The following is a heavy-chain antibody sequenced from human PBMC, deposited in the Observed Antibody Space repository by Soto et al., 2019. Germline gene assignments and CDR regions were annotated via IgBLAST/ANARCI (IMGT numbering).Heavy chain of an antibody. Sequence: QPVGSLRLSCAASGFTFSNYAMNWVRQAPGKGLEWVSGISGGSGDSTFYADSVKGRFTISRDNSKNTLHLQMNRLRTEDTAVYYCAKNQPSWATRAAFDYWGQGTLVTVSS. CDR2: ISGGSGDST. CDR3: AKNQPSWATRAAFDY. D-gene: IGHD2-2*01. J-gene: IGHJ4*02. V-gene: IGHV3-23*01. CDR1: GFTFSNYA.